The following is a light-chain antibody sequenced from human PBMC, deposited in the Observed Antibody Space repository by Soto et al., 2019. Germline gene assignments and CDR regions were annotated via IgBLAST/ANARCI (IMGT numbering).Light chain of an antibody. Sequence: IVMTQSPATLSLSPGERATLSCRASQSVSNNLAWYQQKRGLPPRLLIYGASTRATGIPVRFSGSGSGTDFTLTISSLQSEDFAVYYCQQHNHWPPFTFGQGTKVDIK. J-gene: IGKJ2*01. CDR2: GAS. CDR3: QQHNHWPPFT. CDR1: QSVSNN. V-gene: IGKV3-15*01.